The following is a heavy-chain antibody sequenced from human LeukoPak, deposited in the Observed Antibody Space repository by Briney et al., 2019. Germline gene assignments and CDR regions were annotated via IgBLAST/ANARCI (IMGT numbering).Heavy chain of an antibody. Sequence: SETLPLTCTVSGGSISSYYWSWIRQPPGKGLEWIGYIYYSGSTNYNPSLKSRVTISVDTSKNQFSLKLSSVTAADTAVYYCARHVDSRPQVPFDYWGQGTLVTVSS. CDR1: GGSISSYY. CDR2: IYYSGST. V-gene: IGHV4-59*08. CDR3: ARHVDSRPQVPFDY. J-gene: IGHJ4*02. D-gene: IGHD3-22*01.